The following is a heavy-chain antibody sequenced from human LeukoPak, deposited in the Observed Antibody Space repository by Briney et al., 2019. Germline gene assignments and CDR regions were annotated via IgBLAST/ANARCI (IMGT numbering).Heavy chain of an antibody. D-gene: IGHD5-12*01. V-gene: IGHV3-7*01. CDR3: ARVRYSGYVHYFDY. CDR1: GFTFSSCW. Sequence: PGGSLRLSCAASGFTFSSCWMSWVRQAPGKGLEWVANIKQDGSEKYYVDSVKGRFTISRDNAKNSLYLQMNSLRAEDTAVYYCARVRYSGYVHYFDYWGQGTLVTVSS. CDR2: IKQDGSEK. J-gene: IGHJ4*02.